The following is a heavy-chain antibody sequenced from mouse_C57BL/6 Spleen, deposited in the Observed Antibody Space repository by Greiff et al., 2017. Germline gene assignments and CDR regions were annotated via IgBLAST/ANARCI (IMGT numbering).Heavy chain of an antibody. Sequence: VQLQQSGAELVRPGASVTLSCKASGYTFTDYEMHWVKQTPVPGLEWIGAIDPETGGTAYNQKFKGKAILTADKSSSTAYMELRSLTSEDSAVYYCTRDYSNYEVYFDYWGKGTTLTVSS. V-gene: IGHV1-15*01. CDR2: IDPETGGT. CDR3: TRDYSNYEVYFDY. J-gene: IGHJ2*01. D-gene: IGHD2-5*01. CDR1: GYTFTDYE.